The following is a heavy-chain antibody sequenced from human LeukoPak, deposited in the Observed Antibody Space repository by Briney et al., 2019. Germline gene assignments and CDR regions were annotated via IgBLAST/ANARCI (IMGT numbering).Heavy chain of an antibody. D-gene: IGHD2-2*01. CDR1: GFTFSSYG. Sequence: GGSLRLSCAASGFTFSSYGMHWVRQAPGKGLEWVAVISYDGSNKYYADSVKGRFTISRDNSKDTLYLQMNSLRAEDTAVYYCAKDPEDCSSTSCYYYYYYGMDIWGQGTTVTVSS. CDR2: ISYDGSNK. CDR3: AKDPEDCSSTSCYYYYYYGMDI. V-gene: IGHV3-30*18. J-gene: IGHJ6*02.